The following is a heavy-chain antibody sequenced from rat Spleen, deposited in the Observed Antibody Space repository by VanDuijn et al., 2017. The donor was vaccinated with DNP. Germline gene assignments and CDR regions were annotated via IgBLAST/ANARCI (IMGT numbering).Heavy chain of an antibody. Sequence: EVQLQESGPGLVKPSLSLSLTCSVTGYSITSNYWGWIRKFPGNQMEWMGYISYSGNTNYNPSLKSRISITRDTSKNQFFLQLNSVSPEDTATYYCARYRITTRDYFDYWGQGVMVTVSS. D-gene: IGHD1-10*01. V-gene: IGHV3-1*01. CDR3: ARYRITTRDYFDY. J-gene: IGHJ2*01. CDR2: ISYSGNT. CDR1: GYSITSNY.